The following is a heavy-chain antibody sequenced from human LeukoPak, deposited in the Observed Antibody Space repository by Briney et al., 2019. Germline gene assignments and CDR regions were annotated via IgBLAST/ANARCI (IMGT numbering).Heavy chain of an antibody. J-gene: IGHJ3*01. CDR2: IYYTGST. V-gene: IGHV4-59*01. CDR1: GGSISSYY. Sequence: SETLSLTCSVSGGSISSYYWSWIRQPPGKGLEWIGDIYYTGSTNHNPSLKSRVTISVDTSENQFSLRLSSVTAADTAVYYCARDSIEGNYYQLYAFDLWGQGTMVTVSS. D-gene: IGHD1-26*01. CDR3: ARDSIEGNYYQLYAFDL.